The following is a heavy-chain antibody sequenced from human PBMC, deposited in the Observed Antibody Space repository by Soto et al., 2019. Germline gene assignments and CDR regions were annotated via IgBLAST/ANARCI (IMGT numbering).Heavy chain of an antibody. D-gene: IGHD2-2*01. V-gene: IGHV3-30*18. CDR2: ISYDGRVE. CDR1: GFTFSGFG. CDR3: AKVGGLVPAAKYYYGLDV. J-gene: IGHJ6*02. Sequence: GSLRLSCAGSGFTFSGFGIHWVRQAPGKGLEWLALISYDGRVEYYPESVKGRFTISRDNSKNTAFLQMNSLRNDDTAVYYCAKVGGLVPAAKYYYGLDVWGQGTTVTVSS.